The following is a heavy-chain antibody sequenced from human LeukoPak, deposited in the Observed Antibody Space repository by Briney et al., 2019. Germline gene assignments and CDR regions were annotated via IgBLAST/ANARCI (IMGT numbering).Heavy chain of an antibody. CDR2: ISGGSTYI. CDR3: ARDFHSGSGRHFDS. V-gene: IGHV3-21*01. Sequence: PGGSLRLSCAASGFTFSDYSINWVRQAPGKGLEWVASISGGSTYIYYADSVKGRFTNSRDNAKNSLYLQMNSLRAEDAAVYYCARDFHSGSGRHFDSWGQGTLVTVSS. J-gene: IGHJ4*02. CDR1: GFTFSDYS. D-gene: IGHD3-10*01.